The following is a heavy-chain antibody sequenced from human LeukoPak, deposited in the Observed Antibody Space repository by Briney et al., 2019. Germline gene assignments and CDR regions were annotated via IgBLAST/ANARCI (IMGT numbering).Heavy chain of an antibody. CDR2: IKSKTDGGTT. CDR3: TTLTVTTPWYFDY. V-gene: IGHV3-15*01. CDR1: GFTFSNAW. D-gene: IGHD4-17*01. J-gene: IGHJ4*02. Sequence: GGSLRLSCAASGFTFSNAWMSWVRQAPGKGLEWVGRIKSKTDGGTTDYAAPVKGRFTISRDDSKNTLYLQMNSLKTEDTAVYYCTTLTVTTPWYFDYWGQGTLVTVSS.